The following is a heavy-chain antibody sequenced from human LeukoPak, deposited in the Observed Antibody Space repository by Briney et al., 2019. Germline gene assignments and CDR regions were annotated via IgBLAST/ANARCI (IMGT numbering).Heavy chain of an antibody. CDR2: IYSGGST. CDR3: ARDVVRSGYYGGAFDI. V-gene: IGHV3-53*01. D-gene: IGHD3-3*01. J-gene: IGHJ3*02. Sequence: GGSLRLSCAASGFTFSRNWMHWVRHAPGKGVVWGSVIYSGGSTYYADSVKGRFTISRDNSKNTLYLQMNSLRAEDTAVYYCARDVVRSGYYGGAFDIWGQGTMVTVSS. CDR1: GFTFSRNW.